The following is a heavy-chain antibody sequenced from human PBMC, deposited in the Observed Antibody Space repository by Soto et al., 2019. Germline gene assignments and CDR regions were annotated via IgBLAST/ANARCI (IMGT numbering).Heavy chain of an antibody. J-gene: IGHJ6*02. D-gene: IGHD2-15*01. Sequence: GGSLRLSCAASGSTFSSYGMHWVRQAPGKGLEWVAVISYDGSNKYYADSVKGRFTISRDNSKNTLYLQMNSLRAEDTAVYYCAKDVFDCSGGSCYLTAPYGMDVWGQGTTVTAP. CDR1: GSTFSSYG. V-gene: IGHV3-30*18. CDR2: ISYDGSNK. CDR3: AKDVFDCSGGSCYLTAPYGMDV.